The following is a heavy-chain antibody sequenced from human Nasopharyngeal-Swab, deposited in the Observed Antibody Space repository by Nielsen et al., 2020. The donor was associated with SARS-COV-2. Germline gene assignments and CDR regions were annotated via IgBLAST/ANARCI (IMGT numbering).Heavy chain of an antibody. CDR3: ARDAGDTANIDN. Sequence: GESLKISCAASGFTLSDYYMSWIRQVPGKGLEWISYISGSGTAIKYSDSVKGRFTISGDNTKNLLYLHMNSLRAEDTAVYYCARDAGDTANIDNWGQGTLVTVSS. CDR2: ISGSGTAI. V-gene: IGHV3-11*01. CDR1: GFTLSDYY. D-gene: IGHD5-18*01. J-gene: IGHJ4*02.